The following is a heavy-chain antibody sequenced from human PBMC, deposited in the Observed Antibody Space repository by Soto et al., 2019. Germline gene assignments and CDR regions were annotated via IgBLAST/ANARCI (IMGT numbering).Heavy chain of an antibody. CDR3: ARSRDGYSFYFYYGMDG. J-gene: IGHJ6*02. V-gene: IGHV3-30*03. D-gene: IGHD4-4*01. CDR2: ILHDGSAE. Sequence: GGSLRLSCAASGFIFTSYGMHWVRQAPGRGLEWMALILHDGSAEYYADSVKGRFTISRDNSKNTLYLQMNSLTAEDTAVYYCARSRDGYSFYFYYGMDGWGQGTTVTVSS. CDR1: GFIFTSYG.